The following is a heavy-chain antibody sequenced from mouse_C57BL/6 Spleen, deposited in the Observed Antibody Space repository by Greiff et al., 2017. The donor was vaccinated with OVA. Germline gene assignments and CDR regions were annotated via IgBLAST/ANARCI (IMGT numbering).Heavy chain of an antibody. CDR2: ISYDGSN. V-gene: IGHV3-6*01. Sequence: EVQLQQSGPGLVKPSQSLSLTCSVTGYSITSGYYWNWIRQFPGNKLEWMGYISYDGSNNYNPSLKNRISITRDTSKNQFFLKLNSVTTEETATLYRARTWDEGFAYWGPGTLVTVSA. CDR1: GYSITSGYY. J-gene: IGHJ3*01. D-gene: IGHD4-1*01. CDR3: ARTWDEGFAY.